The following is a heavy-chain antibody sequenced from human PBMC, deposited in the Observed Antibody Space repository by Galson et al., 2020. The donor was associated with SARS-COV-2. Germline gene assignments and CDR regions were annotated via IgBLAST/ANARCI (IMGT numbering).Heavy chain of an antibody. CDR3: ARGKFTGNGMDV. Sequence: SETLSLTCTVSGGSISSGGYYWSWIRQHPGKGLEWIGYIYYSGSTYYNPSLKSRVTISVDTSKNQFSLKLSSVTAADTAVYYCARGKFTGNGMDVWGQGTTVTVSS. CDR2: IYYSGST. J-gene: IGHJ6*02. V-gene: IGHV4-31*03. CDR1: GGSISSGGYY.